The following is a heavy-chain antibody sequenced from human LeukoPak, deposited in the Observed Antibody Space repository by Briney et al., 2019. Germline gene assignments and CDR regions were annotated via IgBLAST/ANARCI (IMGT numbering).Heavy chain of an antibody. J-gene: IGHJ4*02. D-gene: IGHD6-13*01. V-gene: IGHV4-59*01. CDR2: IYYSGST. CDR3: ARVPNPYSSSWYYFDY. Sequence: TPSETLSLTCTVSGVSISSYYWSWIRQPPGKGLEWIGYIYYSGSTNYNPSLKSRVTISVDTSKNQFSLKLSSVTAADAAVYYCARVPNPYSSSWYYFDYWGQGTLVTVSS. CDR1: GVSISSYY.